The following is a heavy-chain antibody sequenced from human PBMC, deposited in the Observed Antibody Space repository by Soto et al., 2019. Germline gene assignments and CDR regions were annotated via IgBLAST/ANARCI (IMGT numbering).Heavy chain of an antibody. D-gene: IGHD4-17*01. Sequence: VQLLASGGGLVQPGGSLRLSCAASGFSFSNCAMSWVRQSPGKGLEWVSAVGGGGVSKYYADSVKGRFTISRDNSKNTLYLQMDSLRAEDTAIYYCAKDKVGSYGDFFDYWGRGILVTVSS. CDR3: AKDKVGSYGDFFDY. CDR1: GFSFSNCA. V-gene: IGHV3-23*01. CDR2: VGGGGVSK. J-gene: IGHJ4*02.